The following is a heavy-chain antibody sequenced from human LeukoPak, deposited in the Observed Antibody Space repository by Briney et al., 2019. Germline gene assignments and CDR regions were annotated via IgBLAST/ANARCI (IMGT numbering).Heavy chain of an antibody. J-gene: IGHJ3*02. CDR3: AKDRGYDSSGDAFDI. CDR2: ISYDGSNK. CDR1: GFTFSSYG. D-gene: IGHD3-22*01. Sequence: GGSLRLSCAASGFTFSSYGMHWVRRAPGKGLEWVAVISYDGSNKYYADSVKGRFTISRDNSKNTLYLQMNSLRAEDTAVYYCAKDRGYDSSGDAFDIWGQGTMVTVSS. V-gene: IGHV3-30*18.